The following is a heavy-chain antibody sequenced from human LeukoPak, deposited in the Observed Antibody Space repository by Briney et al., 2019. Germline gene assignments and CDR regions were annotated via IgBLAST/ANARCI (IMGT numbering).Heavy chain of an antibody. Sequence: GGSLRLSCAASGFTFSSYSMNWVRQAPGKGLEWVSYISSSSSTIYYADSVKGRFTISRDNAKNSLYLQMNSLRAEDTAVYYCARVDRYYDGSGYRPADAFDIWGQGTMVTVSS. CDR1: GFTFSSYS. D-gene: IGHD3-22*01. CDR2: ISSSSSTI. J-gene: IGHJ3*02. CDR3: ARVDRYYDGSGYRPADAFDI. V-gene: IGHV3-48*04.